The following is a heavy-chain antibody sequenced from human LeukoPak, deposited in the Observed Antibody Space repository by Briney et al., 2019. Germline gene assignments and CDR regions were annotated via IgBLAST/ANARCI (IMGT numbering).Heavy chain of an antibody. D-gene: IGHD6-19*01. J-gene: IGHJ4*02. CDR1: GFIFSNYG. CDR2: IAYDGSNK. CDR3: AKVPMDAGWLVLDY. V-gene: IGHV3-30*18. Sequence: GGSLRLSCAASGFIFSNYGMHWVRQAPGKGLEWVAVIAYDGSNKYHADSVKGRFTISRDNSKNTLYLQMNSLRAEDTAVYYCAKVPMDAGWLVLDYWGQGTLVTVSS.